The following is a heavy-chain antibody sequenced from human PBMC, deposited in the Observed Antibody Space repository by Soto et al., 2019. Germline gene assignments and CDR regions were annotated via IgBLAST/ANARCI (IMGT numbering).Heavy chain of an antibody. V-gene: IGHV3-7*03. CDR2: IKEDGSEK. D-gene: IGHD3-16*01. CDR1: GFTFSTYW. J-gene: IGHJ4*02. Sequence: EVQLVESGGGLVQPGGSLRLSCTASGFTFSTYWMSWVRQAPGKGLGWVANIKEDGSEKYYVDSVKGRFPISRDNARSSLYLQMNSLRSEDTAVYYCVRVGRLGGYWGQGTQVTVSS. CDR3: VRVGRLGGY.